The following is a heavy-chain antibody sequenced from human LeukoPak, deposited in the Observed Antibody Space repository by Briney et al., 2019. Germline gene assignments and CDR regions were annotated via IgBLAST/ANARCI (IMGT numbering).Heavy chain of an antibody. CDR2: IWYDGSNK. CDR1: GFTFSSYG. J-gene: IGHJ4*02. Sequence: GGSLRLSCAASGFTFSSYGMHWVRQAPGKGLEWVAVIWYDGSNKYYADSVKGRFTISRDNSKNTLYLQMNSLRAEDTAVYYCARSPGELSLPDYWGQGTLVTVSS. CDR3: ARSPGELSLPDY. V-gene: IGHV3-33*01. D-gene: IGHD3-16*02.